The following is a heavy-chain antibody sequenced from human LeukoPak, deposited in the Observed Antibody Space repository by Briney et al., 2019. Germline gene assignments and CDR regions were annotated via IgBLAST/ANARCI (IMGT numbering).Heavy chain of an antibody. CDR1: RFTFSSYA. J-gene: IGHJ4*02. CDR3: ARDAVIAAALYYFDY. D-gene: IGHD6-25*01. V-gene: IGHV3-30*04. CDR2: ISYDGSNK. Sequence: GGSLRLSCAASRFTFSSYAMHWVRQAPGKGLEWVAVISYDGSNKYYADSVNGRFTISRDNSKNTLYLQMNSLRAEDTAVYYCARDAVIAAALYYFDYWGQGTLVTVSS.